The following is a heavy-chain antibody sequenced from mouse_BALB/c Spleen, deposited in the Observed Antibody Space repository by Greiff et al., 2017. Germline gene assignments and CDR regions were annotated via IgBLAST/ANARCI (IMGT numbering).Heavy chain of an antibody. CDR2: ISSGGST. J-gene: IGHJ3*01. CDR1: GFTFSSYA. Sequence: EVQLVESGGGLVKPGGSLKLSCAASGFTFSSYAMSWVRQTPEKRLEWVASISSGGSTYYPDSVKGRFTISRDNARNILYLQMSSLRSEDTAMYYSVASYDYDGFAYWGQGTLVTVSA. V-gene: IGHV5-6-5*01. CDR3: VASYDYDGFAY. D-gene: IGHD2-4*01.